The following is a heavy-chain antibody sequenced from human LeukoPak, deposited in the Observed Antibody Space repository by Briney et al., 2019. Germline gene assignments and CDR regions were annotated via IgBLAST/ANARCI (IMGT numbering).Heavy chain of an antibody. D-gene: IGHD1-26*01. J-gene: IGHJ4*02. CDR1: GFTFSSYA. CDR3: AKERSGSYRFFDY. Sequence: PGGSLRLSCAASGFTFSSYATSWVRLAPGKGLEWVSAISGSGGSTYYADSVKGRFTISRDNSKNTLYLQMNSLRAEDTAVYYCAKERSGSYRFFDYWGQGTLVTVSS. V-gene: IGHV3-23*01. CDR2: ISGSGGST.